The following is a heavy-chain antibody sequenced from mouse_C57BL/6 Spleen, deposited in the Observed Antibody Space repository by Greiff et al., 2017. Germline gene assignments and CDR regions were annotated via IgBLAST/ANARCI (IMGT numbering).Heavy chain of an antibody. V-gene: IGHV1-72*01. CDR3: ARRGGSTTPCFAY. J-gene: IGHJ3*01. Sequence: QVQLQQPGAELVKPGASVKLSCKASGYTFTSYWMHWVKQRPGRGLEWIGRIDPNSGGTKYNEKFKSKATLTVDKPSSTAYMPLSSLTSEDSAVYYCARRGGSTTPCFAYWGQGPLVPASA. CDR2: IDPNSGGT. D-gene: IGHD1-1*01. CDR1: GYTFTSYW.